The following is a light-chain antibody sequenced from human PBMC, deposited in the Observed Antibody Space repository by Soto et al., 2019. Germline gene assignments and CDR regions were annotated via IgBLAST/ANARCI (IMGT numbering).Light chain of an antibody. J-gene: IGKJ1*01. CDR2: WAS. V-gene: IGKV4-1*01. CDR3: QQYYTIPWA. CDR1: QSVLSSSNNKNY. Sequence: DIVMTQSPDSLAVSPGERATINCKSTQSVLSSSNNKNYLAWYQQKQGQPPKLLIYWASTRESGVPDRFSGGGSGTDFTLTISSLQAEDVAVYFCQQYYTIPWAFGQGTKVEIK.